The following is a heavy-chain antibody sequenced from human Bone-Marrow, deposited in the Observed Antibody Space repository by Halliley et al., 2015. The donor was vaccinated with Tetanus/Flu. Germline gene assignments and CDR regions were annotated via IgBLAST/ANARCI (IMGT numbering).Heavy chain of an antibody. CDR2: ISYTGST. CDR1: GGSLSGYY. J-gene: IGHJ4*02. CDR3: VIGAGWQPDY. V-gene: IGHV4-59*01. Sequence: LRLSCTVSGGSLSGYYLNWIRQPPGKGLEWLGLISYTGSTNNNPSLQSRVIISVDTSKNQFSLRLSSVTAADTALYYCVIGAGWQPDYWGPGTLVTVSS.